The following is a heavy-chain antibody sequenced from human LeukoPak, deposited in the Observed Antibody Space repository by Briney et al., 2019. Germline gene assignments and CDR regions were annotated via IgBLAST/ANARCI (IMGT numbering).Heavy chain of an antibody. J-gene: IGHJ6*03. Sequence: ASVKVSCKASGYTFTGYYMHWVRQAPGQGLEWMGWINPNSGGTNYVRKFQGRVTMTRDTSISTAYMELSRLRSDDTAVYYRARGPPYSTSRAYYHMDVWGKGTTVTVSS. CDR2: INPNSGGT. D-gene: IGHD6-6*01. V-gene: IGHV1-2*02. CDR3: ARGPPYSTSRAYYHMDV. CDR1: GYTFTGYY.